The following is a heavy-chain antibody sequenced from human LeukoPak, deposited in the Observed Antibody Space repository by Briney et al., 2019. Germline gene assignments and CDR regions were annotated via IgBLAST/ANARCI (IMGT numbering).Heavy chain of an antibody. Sequence: EGSLRLSCAASGFTFSSYWMHWVRQAPGKGLVWVSRINTDGSSTSYADSVKGRFTISRGNAKNTLSLQMNSLRAEDTAVYYCARTYYPISYYLDYWGQGTLVTVSS. CDR3: ARTYYPISYYLDY. D-gene: IGHD3-10*01. CDR1: GFTFSSYW. V-gene: IGHV3-74*01. CDR2: INTDGSST. J-gene: IGHJ4*02.